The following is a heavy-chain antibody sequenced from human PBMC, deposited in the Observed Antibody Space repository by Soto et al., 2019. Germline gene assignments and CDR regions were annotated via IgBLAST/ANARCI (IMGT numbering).Heavy chain of an antibody. Sequence: GGSLRLSCAASGFTFTRYWMSGVRQAPGKGLEWVASIKQDGSDKYYVESVRGRFTVSRDNAKNSLYLQMNSLRAEDTAVYYWASTCIAQITSTTAWFDPWGQGTLVTVSS. J-gene: IGHJ5*02. CDR2: IKQDGSDK. CDR1: GFTFTRYW. D-gene: IGHD1-20*01. CDR3: ASTCIAQITSTTAWFDP. V-gene: IGHV3-7*03.